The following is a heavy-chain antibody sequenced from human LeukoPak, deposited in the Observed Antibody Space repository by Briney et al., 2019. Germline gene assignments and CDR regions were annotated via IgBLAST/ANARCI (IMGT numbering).Heavy chain of an antibody. D-gene: IGHD6-13*01. Sequence: GGSLRLSCAVSGLTFRSYAMHWVRLAPGRGLEWVAVISYGGSDKYYADSVKGRFTISRDNSKNTLYLQMNSLRAEDTAVYYCARDGDIGAAGYYFDYWGQGILVTVSS. CDR2: ISYGGSDK. CDR3: ARDGDIGAAGYYFDY. V-gene: IGHV3-30*04. CDR1: GLTFRSYA. J-gene: IGHJ4*02.